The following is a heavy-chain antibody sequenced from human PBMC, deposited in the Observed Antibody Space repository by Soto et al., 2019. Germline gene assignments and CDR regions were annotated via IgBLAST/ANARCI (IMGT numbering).Heavy chain of an antibody. D-gene: IGHD2-15*01. V-gene: IGHV1-69*01. J-gene: IGHJ4*02. CDR1: GGTFSSYA. CDR3: ARVVYCSGGSCYFGFDY. CDR2: IIPIFGTA. Sequence: QVQLVRSGAEVKKPGSSVKVSCKASGGTFSSYAISWVRQAPGQGLEWMGGIIPIFGTANYAQKFQGRVTITADESTSTAYMELSSLRSEDTAVYYCARVVYCSGGSCYFGFDYWGQGTLVTVSS.